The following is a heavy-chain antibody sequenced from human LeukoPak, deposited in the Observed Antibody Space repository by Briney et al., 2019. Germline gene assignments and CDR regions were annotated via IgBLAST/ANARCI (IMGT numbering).Heavy chain of an antibody. CDR1: GGSISSGDYY. D-gene: IGHD2-2*01. J-gene: IGHJ4*02. V-gene: IGHV4-61*02. Sequence: SQTLSLTCTVSGGSISSGDYYWSWIRQPAGKGLEWIGRIFTSGSTNYNPSLKSRVTISVDTSKNQFYLKLSSVTAADTAVYYCARGYCSSTSCYWRYWGQGTLVTVSS. CDR3: ARGYCSSTSCYWRY. CDR2: IFTSGST.